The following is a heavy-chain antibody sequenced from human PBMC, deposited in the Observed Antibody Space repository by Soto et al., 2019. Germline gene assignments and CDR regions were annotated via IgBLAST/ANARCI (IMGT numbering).Heavy chain of an antibody. Sequence: PSETLSLTCAVSGYSISSSNWWGWIRQPPGKGLEWIGYIYYSGSTYYNPSLKSRVTMSVDTSKNQFSLKLSSVTAVDTAVYYCARSSSGSYLVAFDIWGQGTMVTVSS. V-gene: IGHV4-28*01. CDR2: IYYSGST. CDR3: ARSSSGSYLVAFDI. CDR1: GYSISSSNW. J-gene: IGHJ3*02. D-gene: IGHD1-26*01.